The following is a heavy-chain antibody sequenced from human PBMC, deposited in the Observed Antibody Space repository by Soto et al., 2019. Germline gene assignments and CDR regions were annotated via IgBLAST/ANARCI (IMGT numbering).Heavy chain of an antibody. J-gene: IGHJ5*02. D-gene: IGHD2-15*01. V-gene: IGHV4-39*01. CDR1: GGSISSNNYY. Sequence: SETLSLTCTVSGGSISSNNYYWGWIRQPPGKGLEWIGSLYYSGNTYYKSSLKSRITMSVDTSKNQFSLKLSSVTAADTAVYYCARHSDCTGGSCYSEYFAVGNWFDPWGQGTLVTVSS. CDR2: LYYSGNT. CDR3: ARHSDCTGGSCYSEYFAVGNWFDP.